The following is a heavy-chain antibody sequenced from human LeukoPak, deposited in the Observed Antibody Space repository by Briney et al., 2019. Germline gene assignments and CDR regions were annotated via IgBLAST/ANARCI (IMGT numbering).Heavy chain of an antibody. D-gene: IGHD2-15*01. CDR1: GDSITGYY. J-gene: IGHJ5*02. Sequence: SETLSLTCSVSGDSITGYYWGWIRQPPGEGLEWIGNIYYTGNTYYNSSLKSRVTISLDTSKNQFSLKLSSVTAADTVVYYCARDLARYCSGGSCYSNHGFDPWGQGTLVTVSS. CDR3: ARDLARYCSGGSCYSNHGFDP. V-gene: IGHV4-39*07. CDR2: IYYTGNT.